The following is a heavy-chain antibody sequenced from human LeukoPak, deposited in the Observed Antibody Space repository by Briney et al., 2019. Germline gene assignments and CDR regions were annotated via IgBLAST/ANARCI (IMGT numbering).Heavy chain of an antibody. CDR1: GFTFSDTW. D-gene: IGHD3/OR15-3a*01. CDR2: IRSKTDGGTT. J-gene: IGHJ5*02. CDR3: TPMDGP. Sequence: SAGSLRLSCAVSGFTFSDTWMSWVRQAPGKGLEWVGLIRSKTDGGTTDYAAPVKGRFIISGDDSKNTLFLQMNSLITEDTAVYYCTPMDGPWGQGTLVTVSS. V-gene: IGHV3-15*01.